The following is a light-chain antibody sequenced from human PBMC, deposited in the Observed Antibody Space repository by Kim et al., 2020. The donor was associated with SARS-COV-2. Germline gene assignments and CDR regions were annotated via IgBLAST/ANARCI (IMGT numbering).Light chain of an antibody. CDR2: RNN. CDR3: AAWDDSLSGWV. J-gene: IGLJ3*02. CDR1: SSNIGSNY. Sequence: ELTQPPSASGTPGQRVTISCSGSSSNIGSNYVYWYQQLPGTAPKLLIYRNNQRPSGIPDRFSGSKSGTSASLAISGLRSEDEADYYCAAWDDSLSGWVFGGGTQLTVL. V-gene: IGLV1-47*01.